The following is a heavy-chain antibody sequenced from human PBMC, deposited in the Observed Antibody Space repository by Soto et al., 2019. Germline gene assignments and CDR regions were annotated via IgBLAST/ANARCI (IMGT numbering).Heavy chain of an antibody. V-gene: IGHV1-18*01. CDR2: ISADNGNT. J-gene: IGHJ1*01. Sequence: ASVKVSCKASGYTFTNYGITWVRQAPGQGLEWMGLISADNGNTHYAQRFQGRVTMTRDTSTSTVYMELSSLRSDETAMYYCARRLAVAGHEYFQHWGQGTLVTVSS. D-gene: IGHD6-19*01. CDR3: ARRLAVAGHEYFQH. CDR1: GYTFTNYG.